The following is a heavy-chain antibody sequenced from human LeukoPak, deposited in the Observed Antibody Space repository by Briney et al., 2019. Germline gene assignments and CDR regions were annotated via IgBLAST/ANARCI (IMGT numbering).Heavy chain of an antibody. D-gene: IGHD2-15*01. CDR1: GFTFDTYA. Sequence: PGGSLRLSCAASGFTFDTYAMTWVHQAPGKGLEWVSSISSGGTYIYYAESVRGRSTISRDNTKNFLYLQLSTLRVEDTAVYYCARDRPTGRSRGVVVQWGQGTLVTVSS. CDR2: ISSGGTYI. J-gene: IGHJ4*02. V-gene: IGHV3-21*01. CDR3: ARDRPTGRSRGVVVQ.